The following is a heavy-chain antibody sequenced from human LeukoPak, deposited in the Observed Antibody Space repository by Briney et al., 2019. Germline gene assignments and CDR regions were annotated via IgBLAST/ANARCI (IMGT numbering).Heavy chain of an antibody. CDR3: ARVRDDYFFDY. V-gene: IGHV4-31*03. Sequence: SETLSLTCTVSGDSISTSGYYWGWIRQHPGTGLEWIAYIHYIGNTYYNPSFESRVTMSVDTSSNQFSLNVASVTAADTAIYYCARVRDDYFFDYWGQGILVTVSS. J-gene: IGHJ4*02. CDR1: GDSISTSGYY. CDR2: IHYIGNT. D-gene: IGHD3-3*01.